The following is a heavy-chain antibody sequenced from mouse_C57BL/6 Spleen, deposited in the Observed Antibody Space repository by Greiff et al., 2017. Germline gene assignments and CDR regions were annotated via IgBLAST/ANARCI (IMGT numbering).Heavy chain of an antibody. D-gene: IGHD2-4*01. Sequence: QVQLQQSGPGLVAPSQSLSITCTVSGFSLTSYAISWVRQPPGKGLEWLGVIWTGGGTHYNSALKSRLSISKDNSKSQVFLKMNSLQTDDTARYYCARIYYDYLYYFDYWGQGTTLTVSS. J-gene: IGHJ2*01. CDR2: IWTGGGT. V-gene: IGHV2-9-1*01. CDR3: ARIYYDYLYYFDY. CDR1: GFSLTSYA.